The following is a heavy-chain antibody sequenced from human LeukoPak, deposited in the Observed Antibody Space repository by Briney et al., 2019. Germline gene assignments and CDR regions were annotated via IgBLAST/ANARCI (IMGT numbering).Heavy chain of an antibody. CDR1: GFTFSSYS. J-gene: IGHJ4*02. CDR3: ARDRNSGSYYGYFDF. V-gene: IGHV3-48*01. D-gene: IGHD1-26*01. Sequence: GGSLRLSCAASGFTFSSYSMNWVRQAPGKGLEWVSYISSSSSTIYYADSVKGRFTISRDTSKNTLYLQMNGLRGDDTAVYYCARDRNSGSYYGYFDFWGQGTLVTVSS. CDR2: ISSSSSTI.